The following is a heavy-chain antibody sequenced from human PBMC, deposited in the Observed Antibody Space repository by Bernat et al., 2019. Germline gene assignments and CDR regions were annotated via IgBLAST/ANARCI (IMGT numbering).Heavy chain of an antibody. Sequence: QVQLVESGGGVVQPGRSLRLSCAASGFTFSSYSMHCVRQAPGKGLEWVAVIPYDGSDKYYADSVKGRFTISRDNSKNTLYLQMNSLRAEDTAVYNCARDRRQWAPPYDAFDIWGQGTMVTVSS. V-gene: IGHV3-30-3*01. CDR2: IPYDGSDK. CDR1: GFTFSSYS. J-gene: IGHJ3*02. CDR3: ARDRRQWAPPYDAFDI. D-gene: IGHD1-26*01.